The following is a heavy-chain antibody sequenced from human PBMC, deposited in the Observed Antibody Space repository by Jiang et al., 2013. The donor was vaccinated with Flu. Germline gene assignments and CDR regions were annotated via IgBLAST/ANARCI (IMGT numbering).Heavy chain of an antibody. CDR1: GGSISSGSYY. CDR2: IYTSGST. V-gene: IGHV4-61*02. J-gene: IGHJ4*02. CDR3: ARGEGGYGGFDY. Sequence: YGSGLVKPSQTLSLTCTVSGGSISSGSYYWSWIRQPAGKGLEWIGRIYTSGSTNYNPSLKSRVTISVDTSKNQFSLKVSSVTAADTAVYYCARGEGGYGGFDYWGQGTLVTVSS. D-gene: IGHD4-23*01.